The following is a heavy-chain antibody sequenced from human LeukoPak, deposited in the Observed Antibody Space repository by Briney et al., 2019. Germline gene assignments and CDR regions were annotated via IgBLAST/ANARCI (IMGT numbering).Heavy chain of an antibody. CDR2: IYYSGST. CDR1: GGSINSYY. CDR3: AADRAYYDSSGYYLDY. Sequence: SETLSLTCTVSGGSINSYYWSWIRQPPGKGLEWIGYIYYSGSTNYNPSLKSRVTISVDTSKNQFSLELRSVTAADTAVYYCAADRAYYDSSGYYLDYWGQGTLVTVSS. V-gene: IGHV4-59*01. D-gene: IGHD3-22*01. J-gene: IGHJ4*02.